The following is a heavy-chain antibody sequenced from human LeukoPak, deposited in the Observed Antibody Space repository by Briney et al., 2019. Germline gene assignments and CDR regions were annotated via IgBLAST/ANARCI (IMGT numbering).Heavy chain of an antibody. CDR2: ISGGGGST. J-gene: IGHJ4*02. CDR3: AKDRGLGYSYGYGFDY. Sequence: GGSLRLSCAASGFTFSTYAMSWVRQAPGKGLEWVSGISGGGGSTNYADSVKGRFTISRDNSKNTLYLQMNSLRADDTAVYYCAKDRGLGYSYGYGFDYWGQGTLVTVSS. V-gene: IGHV3-23*01. D-gene: IGHD5-18*01. CDR1: GFTFSTYA.